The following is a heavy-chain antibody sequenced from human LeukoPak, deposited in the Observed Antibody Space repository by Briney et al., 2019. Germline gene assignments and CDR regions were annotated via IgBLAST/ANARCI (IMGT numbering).Heavy chain of an antibody. J-gene: IGHJ4*02. CDR1: GGTFSSYA. CDR2: IIPIFGTA. D-gene: IGHD3-22*01. Sequence: GSSVKVSCKASGGTFSSYAISWVRQAPGQGLEWMGGIIPIFGTANYAQKFQGRVTITADESTSTAYMELSSLRFEDTAVYYCASQRVYYYDSSGYYYSVAYYFDYWGQGTLVTVSS. V-gene: IGHV1-69*01. CDR3: ASQRVYYYDSSGYYYSVAYYFDY.